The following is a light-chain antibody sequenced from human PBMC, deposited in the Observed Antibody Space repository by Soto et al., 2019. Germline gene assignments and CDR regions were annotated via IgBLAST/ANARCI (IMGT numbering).Light chain of an antibody. CDR1: SSTIGSNT. Sequence: QSVLTQPPSASGTPGQRFTISCSGTSSTIGSNTVNCYQQLPGTAPNLLIYSNNQRPSGVPDRFSGSKSGTSASLAISGLQSEDEADYYCAAWDDSLNGVVFGGGTKLTVL. J-gene: IGLJ2*01. CDR3: AAWDDSLNGVV. V-gene: IGLV1-44*01. CDR2: SNN.